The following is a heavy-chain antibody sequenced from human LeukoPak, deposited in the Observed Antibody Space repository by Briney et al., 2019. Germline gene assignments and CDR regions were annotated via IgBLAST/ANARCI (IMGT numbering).Heavy chain of an antibody. D-gene: IGHD6-13*01. J-gene: IGHJ4*02. CDR1: GGSISSYY. Sequence: SETLSLTCTVSGGSISSYYWSWIRQPPGKGLEWIGYIYYSGSTNYNPSLKSRVTISVDTSKIQFSLKLSSVTAADTAVYYCARYISADSSSWYDYWGQGTLVTVSS. V-gene: IGHV4-59*01. CDR3: ARYISADSSSWYDY. CDR2: IYYSGST.